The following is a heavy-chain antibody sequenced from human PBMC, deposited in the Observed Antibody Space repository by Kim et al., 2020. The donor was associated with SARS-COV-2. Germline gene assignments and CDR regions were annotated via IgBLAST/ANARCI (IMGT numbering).Heavy chain of an antibody. Sequence: GGSLRLSCAASGFTFSSYWMSWVRQAPGKGLEWVANIKQDGSEKYYVDSVKGRFTISRDNAKNSLYLQMNSLRAEDTAVYYCARETRSGWRSYFDYWGQGTLVTVSS. CDR3: ARETRSGWRSYFDY. J-gene: IGHJ4*02. CDR1: GFTFSSYW. D-gene: IGHD6-19*01. CDR2: IKQDGSEK. V-gene: IGHV3-7*01.